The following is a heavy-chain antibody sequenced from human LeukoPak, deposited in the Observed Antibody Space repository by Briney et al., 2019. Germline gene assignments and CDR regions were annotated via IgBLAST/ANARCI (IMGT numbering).Heavy chain of an antibody. Sequence: TGGSLRLSCAASGFTFSSYDMHWVRQATGKGLEWVSAIGTAGDTYYPGSVKGRFTISRENAKNSLYLQMNSLRAEDTAVYYCAREPTSSGWFDTWGQGTLVTVSS. CDR2: IGTAGDT. D-gene: IGHD3-3*01. V-gene: IGHV3-13*01. CDR1: GFTFSSYD. CDR3: AREPTSSGWFDT. J-gene: IGHJ5*02.